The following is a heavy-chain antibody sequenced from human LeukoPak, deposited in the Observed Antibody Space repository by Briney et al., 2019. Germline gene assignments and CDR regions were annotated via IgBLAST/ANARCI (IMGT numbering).Heavy chain of an antibody. Sequence: SETLSLTCTVSGASISGFYWSWIRQPPGKGLEWSGSIYYNGRTKNNTSSKERLTISADRFKNQLSLKLSSVTAADTAVYFCARDVLAAAGTYDYWGQGTLVTVSS. D-gene: IGHD6-13*01. CDR1: GASISGFY. J-gene: IGHJ4*02. V-gene: IGHV4-59*01. CDR2: IYYNGRT. CDR3: ARDVLAAAGTYDY.